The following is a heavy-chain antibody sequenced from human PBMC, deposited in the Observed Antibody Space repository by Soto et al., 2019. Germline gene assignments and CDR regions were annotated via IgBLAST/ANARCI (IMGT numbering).Heavy chain of an antibody. CDR2: ITSGGTT. Sequence: EVQLLESGGDLVQPGGSLRLSFAASGFTFSSYAMSWVRQAPGKGLEWVSVITSGGTTYYADSVKGRFTISRANSKNTLYLQMNSLSAEDTAVFYCAKQYYDTSGAIEYWGQGTLVTVSS. J-gene: IGHJ4*02. CDR3: AKQYYDTSGAIEY. CDR1: GFTFSSYA. V-gene: IGHV3-23*01. D-gene: IGHD3-22*01.